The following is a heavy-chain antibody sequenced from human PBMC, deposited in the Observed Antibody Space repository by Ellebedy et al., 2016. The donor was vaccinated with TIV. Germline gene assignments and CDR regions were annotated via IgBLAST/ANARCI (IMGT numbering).Heavy chain of an antibody. CDR1: GGSFSGYY. CDR2: INHSGST. D-gene: IGHD6-13*01. Sequence: SETLSLTCAVYGGSFSGYYWSWIRQPPGKGLEWIGEINHSGSTNYNPSLKSRVTISVDTSKNQFSLKLSSVTAADTAVYYCARVAAAGINFGGYFDYWGQGTLVTVSS. CDR3: ARVAAAGINFGGYFDY. V-gene: IGHV4-34*01. J-gene: IGHJ4*02.